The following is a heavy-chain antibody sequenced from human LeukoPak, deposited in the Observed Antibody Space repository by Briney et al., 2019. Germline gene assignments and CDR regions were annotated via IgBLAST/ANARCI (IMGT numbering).Heavy chain of an antibody. CDR1: GGSISSYY. J-gene: IGHJ3*02. CDR3: ASLVKFIVGATTDAFDI. D-gene: IGHD1-26*01. CDR2: INHSGST. V-gene: IGHV4-34*01. Sequence: SETLSLTCTVSGGSISSYYWSWIRQPPGKGLEWIGEINHSGSTNYNPSLKSRVTISVDTSKNQFSLKLSSVTAADTAVYYCASLVKFIVGATTDAFDIWGQGTMVTVSS.